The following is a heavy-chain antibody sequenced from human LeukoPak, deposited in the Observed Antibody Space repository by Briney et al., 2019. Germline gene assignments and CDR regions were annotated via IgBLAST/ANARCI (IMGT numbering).Heavy chain of an antibody. CDR1: GGSISSGGYY. J-gene: IGHJ4*02. D-gene: IGHD2-15*01. V-gene: IGHV4-31*03. CDR2: IYYSGST. CDR3: ARGQSSGGSRYAGY. Sequence: SQTLSLTCTVSGGSISSGGYYWSWIRQHPGKGLEWIGYIYYSGSTYYNPSLKSRVTISVDTSKNQFSLKLGSVTAADTAVYYCARGQSSGGSRYAGYWGQGTLVTVSS.